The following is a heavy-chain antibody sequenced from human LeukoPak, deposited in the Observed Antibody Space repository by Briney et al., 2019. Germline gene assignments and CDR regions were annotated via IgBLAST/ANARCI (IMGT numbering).Heavy chain of an antibody. CDR2: ISSSSSTI. CDR3: ASISLRFLDY. Sequence: GGSLRLSCAASGSTFSSYSMNWVRQAPGKGLEWVSYISSSSSTISYADSVKGRFIISRDNAKNSLYLQMNSLRAEDTAVYYCASISLRFLDYWGQGTLVTVSS. CDR1: GSTFSSYS. V-gene: IGHV3-48*01. J-gene: IGHJ4*02. D-gene: IGHD3-3*01.